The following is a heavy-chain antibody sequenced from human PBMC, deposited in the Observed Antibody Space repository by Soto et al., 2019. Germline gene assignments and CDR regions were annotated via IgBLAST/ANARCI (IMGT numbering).Heavy chain of an antibody. D-gene: IGHD7-27*01. CDR1: GDSISNLDYF. V-gene: IGHV4-30-4*01. CDR3: ARGRYCLTGRCFPNWFDP. Sequence: SETLSLTCSVSGDSISNLDYFWAWIRQPPGQALEYIGYIYKSATTYYNPSFESRVAISVDTSKSQFSLNVTSVTAADTAVYFCARGRYCLTGRCFPNWFDPWGQGALVTVSS. J-gene: IGHJ5*02. CDR2: IYKSATT.